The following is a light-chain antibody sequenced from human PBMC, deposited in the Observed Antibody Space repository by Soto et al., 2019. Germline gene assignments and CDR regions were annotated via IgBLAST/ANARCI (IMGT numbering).Light chain of an antibody. Sequence: QPVLTQSPSASASLGASVKFICTLSSGHSSYAIAWHQQQPEKGPRYLMKIISDGSHSKGDGIPDRFSGSSSGAERYLTISSLQSEDEADYYCQTWGTGIRVFGTGTKLTVL. J-gene: IGLJ1*01. CDR3: QTWGTGIRV. V-gene: IGLV4-69*01. CDR1: SGHSSYA. CDR2: IISDGSH.